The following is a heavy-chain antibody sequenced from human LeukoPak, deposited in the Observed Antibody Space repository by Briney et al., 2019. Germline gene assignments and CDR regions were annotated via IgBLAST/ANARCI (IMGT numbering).Heavy chain of an antibody. J-gene: IGHJ4*02. Sequence: SETLSLTCAVYGGSFSGYYWSWIRQPPGKGLEWIGEINHSGSTNYNPSLKSRVTISVDTSKNQFSLKLSSVTAADTAVYYCARGEWELLFDYWGQGTLVTVSS. V-gene: IGHV4-34*01. CDR2: INHSGST. D-gene: IGHD1-26*01. CDR3: ARGEWELLFDY. CDR1: GGSFSGYY.